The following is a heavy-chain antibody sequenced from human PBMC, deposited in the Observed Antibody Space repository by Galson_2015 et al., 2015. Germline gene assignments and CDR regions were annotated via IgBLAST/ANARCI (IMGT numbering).Heavy chain of an antibody. CDR3: TEQGRFGYSYYMDV. V-gene: IGHV3-49*03. CDR1: GFTFGDYA. D-gene: IGHD5-18*01. CDR2: IRSKAYGGTT. J-gene: IGHJ6*03. Sequence: SLRLSCAASGFTFGDYAMSWFRQAPGKGLEWVGFIRSKAYGGTTEYAASVKGRFTISRDDSKSIAYLQMNSLKTEDTAVYYCTEQGRFGYSYYMDVWGKGTTVTVSS.